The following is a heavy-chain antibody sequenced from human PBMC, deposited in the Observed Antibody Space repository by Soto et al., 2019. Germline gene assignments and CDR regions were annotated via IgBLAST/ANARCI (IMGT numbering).Heavy chain of an antibody. D-gene: IGHD3-10*01. CDR2: INHSGST. CDR3: ARGRGDGYNQDWYFNL. Sequence: QVHLQQWGAGLLKPSETLSLTCAVYGGSFSGYYWNWIRQPPGKGLEWIGEINHSGSTNYNPSLKSRVTISRGTSNNQFSLKLTSVTAADTAVYYCARGRGDGYNQDWYFNLWGRATLVTVSS. V-gene: IGHV4-34*01. J-gene: IGHJ2*01. CDR1: GGSFSGYY.